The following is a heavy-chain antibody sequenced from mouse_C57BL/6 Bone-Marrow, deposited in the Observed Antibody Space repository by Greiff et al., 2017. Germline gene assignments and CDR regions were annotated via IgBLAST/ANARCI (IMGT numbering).Heavy chain of an antibody. CDR3: ARYKDYGPTWFAY. CDR1: GFTFTDYY. D-gene: IGHD1-1*01. V-gene: IGHV7-3*01. CDR2: IRNKANGYTT. Sequence: EVKLMESGGGLVQPGGSLSLSCAASGFTFTDYYMSWVRQPPGKALEWLGFIRNKANGYTTEYSASVKGRFTISRDNSQSILYLQMNALRAEDSATYYCARYKDYGPTWFAYWGQGTLVTVSA. J-gene: IGHJ3*01.